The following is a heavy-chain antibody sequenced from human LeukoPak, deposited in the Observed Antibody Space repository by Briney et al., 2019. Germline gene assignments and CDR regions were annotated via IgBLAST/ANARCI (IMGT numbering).Heavy chain of an antibody. CDR1: GFTFSDYY. D-gene: IGHD2-2*03. Sequence: GGPLRLSCAASGFTFSDYYMSWFRQAPGKGLEWVSYISSSGSTIYYADSVKGRFTISRDNAKNSLYLQMNSLRAEDTAVYYCARCSMDYYFDYWGQGTLVTVSS. CDR3: ARCSMDYYFDY. CDR2: ISSSGSTI. J-gene: IGHJ4*02. V-gene: IGHV3-11*01.